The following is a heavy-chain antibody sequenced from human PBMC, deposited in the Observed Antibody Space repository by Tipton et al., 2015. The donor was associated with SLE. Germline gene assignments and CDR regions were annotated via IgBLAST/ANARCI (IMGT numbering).Heavy chain of an antibody. Sequence: TLSLTCTVPGGSISSSSYYWGWIRQPPGKGLEWIGSIYYSGSTYYNPSLKSRVTISVDTSKNQFSLKLSSVTAADTAVYYCATILTGSIDYWGQGTLVTVSS. D-gene: IGHD7-27*01. J-gene: IGHJ4*02. CDR1: GGSISSSSYY. CDR3: ATILTGSIDY. CDR2: IYYSGST. V-gene: IGHV4-39*01.